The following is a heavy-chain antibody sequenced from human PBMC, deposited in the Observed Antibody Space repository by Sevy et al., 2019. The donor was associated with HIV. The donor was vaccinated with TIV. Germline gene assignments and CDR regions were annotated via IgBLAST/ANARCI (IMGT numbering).Heavy chain of an antibody. CDR2: ISNSGST. D-gene: IGHD2-15*01. Sequence: SETLSLTCTVSGGSISRGDYYWSWIRQHPGKGLEWIGYISNSGSTYYNPSLKSRVTISVDTSKNQFSLKLSSVTAADTAVCYCAREDRDIVYGMDVWGQGTTVTVSS. CDR1: GGSISRGDYY. CDR3: AREDRDIVYGMDV. V-gene: IGHV4-31*03. J-gene: IGHJ6*02.